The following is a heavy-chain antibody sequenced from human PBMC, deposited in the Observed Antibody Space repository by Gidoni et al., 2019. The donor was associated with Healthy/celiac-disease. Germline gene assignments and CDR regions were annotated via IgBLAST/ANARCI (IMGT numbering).Heavy chain of an antibody. D-gene: IGHD3-3*01. Sequence: EVQLVESGGGLVQPGGSLRLSCSASGFTFSSYAMHWVRQAPGKGLEYVSAISSNGGSTYYADSVKGRFTISRDNSKNTLYLQMSSLRAEDTAVYYCVPRGGDFWSHGAFDIWGQGTMVTVSS. CDR1: GFTFSSYA. CDR2: ISSNGGST. J-gene: IGHJ3*02. CDR3: VPRGGDFWSHGAFDI. V-gene: IGHV3-64D*06.